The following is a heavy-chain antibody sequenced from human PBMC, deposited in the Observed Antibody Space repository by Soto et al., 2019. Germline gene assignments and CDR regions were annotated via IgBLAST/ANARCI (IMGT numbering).Heavy chain of an antibody. D-gene: IGHD6-13*01. CDR1: GGSISSGNYY. Sequence: QVQLQESGPGLVKPSQTLSLTCTVSGGSISSGNYYWSWIRQHPGLGLEWIGYIHYSGSTYYNPSLRSRLTISLDASEDQFSLEVNSVTAADTAVYYCPRRVWGSSWFFDSCGHRILVTVSS. V-gene: IGHV4-31*03. J-gene: IGHJ4*01. CDR2: IHYSGST. CDR3: PRRVWGSSWFFDS.